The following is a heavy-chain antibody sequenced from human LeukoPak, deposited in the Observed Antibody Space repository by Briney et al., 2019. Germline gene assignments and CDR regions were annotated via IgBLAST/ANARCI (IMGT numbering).Heavy chain of an antibody. CDR2: IYYSWCM. D-gene: IGHD3-10*01. CDR1: RSSITSDFF. J-gene: IGHJ4*02. Sequence: SESLSLTCAVCRSSITSDFFWGWIRQPPGKGLEWIATIYYSWCMYFNPSLKSRVTLSLDASQNQFSLKMTSLTAADTAIYYCARNVTAGFFDFWGQGILVTVSS. CDR3: ARNVTAGFFDF. V-gene: IGHV4-38-2*01.